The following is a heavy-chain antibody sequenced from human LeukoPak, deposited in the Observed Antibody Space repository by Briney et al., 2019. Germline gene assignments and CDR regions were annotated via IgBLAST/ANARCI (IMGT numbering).Heavy chain of an antibody. V-gene: IGHV4-4*07. J-gene: IGHJ4*02. D-gene: IGHD3-16*01. CDR1: GGSISGHY. Sequence: SETLSLTCSVSGGSISGHYWTWIRQPAGKGLEWIGRIFSDGSTNYNPSLKSRVTMSVDTSKNQFSLKLSSMTAADAAVYYCARDLGLSLDYWGQGTLVTVSS. CDR2: IFSDGST. CDR3: ARDLGLSLDY.